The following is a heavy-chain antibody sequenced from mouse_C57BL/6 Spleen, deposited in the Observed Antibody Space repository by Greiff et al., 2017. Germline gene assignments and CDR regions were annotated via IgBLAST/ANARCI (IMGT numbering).Heavy chain of an antibody. CDR1: GYTFTSYW. D-gene: IGHD1-1*01. CDR2: IDPSDSET. V-gene: IGHV1-52*01. Sequence: QVQLQQPGAELVRPGSSVKLSCKASGYTFTSYWMHWVKQRPIQGLEWIGNIDPSDSETHYNQKFKDKATLTVDKSSSTAYMQLSSLTSEDSAVYYCARGNYCGRGYFDYWGQGTTLTVSS. CDR3: ARGNYCGRGYFDY. J-gene: IGHJ2*01.